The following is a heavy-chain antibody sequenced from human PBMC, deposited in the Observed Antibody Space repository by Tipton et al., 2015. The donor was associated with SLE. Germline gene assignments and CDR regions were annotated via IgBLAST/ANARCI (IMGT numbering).Heavy chain of an antibody. J-gene: IGHJ3*02. CDR1: GFTFSSYA. V-gene: IGHV3-23*03. Sequence: SLRLSCAASGFTFSSYAMSWVRQAPGKGLEWVSVIYSGGSTYYADSVKGRFTISRDNSKNTLYLQMNSLRAEDTAVYYCARGGPRIAAAGRGDAFDIWGQGTMVTVSS. D-gene: IGHD6-13*01. CDR2: IYSGGST. CDR3: ARGGPRIAAAGRGDAFDI.